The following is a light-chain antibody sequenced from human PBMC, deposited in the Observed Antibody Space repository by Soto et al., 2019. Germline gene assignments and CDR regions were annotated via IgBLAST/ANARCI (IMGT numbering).Light chain of an antibody. CDR2: DGS. J-gene: IGKJ5*01. V-gene: IGKV3-11*01. CDR3: QQRTRWPMN. CDR1: QNLHSF. Sequence: EIVLTPSPATLSVSPVERVTLSCMASQNLHSFLNWYQQRPGQAPRPLIYDGSKRAAGVPDRISGDGSGTDYTLTISSLEPEDFAVYYCQQRTRWPMNFGQGTQREIK.